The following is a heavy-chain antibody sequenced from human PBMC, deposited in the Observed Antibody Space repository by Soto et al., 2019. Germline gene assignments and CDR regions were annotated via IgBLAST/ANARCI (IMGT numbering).Heavy chain of an antibody. D-gene: IGHD3-16*01. CDR3: ARDSEEIRPYTGILTHRFDP. CDR1: GGSISSSNW. J-gene: IGHJ5*02. CDR2: IYHSGST. Sequence: SETLSLTCAVSGGSISSSNWWSWVRQPPGKGLEWIGEIYHSGSTNYNPSLKSRVTISVDKSKNQFSLKLSSVTAADTAVYYCARDSEEIRPYTGILTHRFDPWGQGTLVTVSS. V-gene: IGHV4-4*02.